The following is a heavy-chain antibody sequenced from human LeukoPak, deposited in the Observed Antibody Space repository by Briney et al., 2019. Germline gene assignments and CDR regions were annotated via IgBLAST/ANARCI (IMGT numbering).Heavy chain of an antibody. J-gene: IGHJ4*02. CDR2: INPSGGST. CDR1: GYTFTSYY. Sequence: ASVKVSCKASGYTFTSYYMHWVRQAPGQGLEWMGIINPSGGSTSYSQKFQGRVTMTRDTSTSTVYMELSSLRSEDTAVYYCARETIVVVVAATLKFFDYWGQGTLVTVSS. V-gene: IGHV1-46*01. CDR3: ARETIVVVVAATLKFFDY. D-gene: IGHD2-15*01.